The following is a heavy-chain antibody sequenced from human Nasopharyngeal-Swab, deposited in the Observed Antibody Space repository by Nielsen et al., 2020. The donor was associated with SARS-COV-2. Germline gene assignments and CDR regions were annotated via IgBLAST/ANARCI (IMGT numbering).Heavy chain of an antibody. D-gene: IGHD4-17*01. CDR2: IKQDGSEK. CDR3: ARRRLRLSYYYYGMDV. Sequence: VRQAPGKGLEWVANIKQDGSEKYYVDFVKGRFTISRDNAKNSLYLQMNSLRAEDTAVYYCARRRLRLSYYYYGMDVWGQGTTVTVSS. V-gene: IGHV3-7*01. J-gene: IGHJ6*02.